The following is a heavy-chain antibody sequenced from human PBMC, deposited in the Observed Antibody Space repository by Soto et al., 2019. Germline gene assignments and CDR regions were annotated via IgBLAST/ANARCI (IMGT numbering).Heavy chain of an antibody. CDR2: INHSGST. J-gene: IGHJ5*02. CDR3: ARASNYDYIWGSYRNWFDT. D-gene: IGHD3-16*02. Sequence: SETLSLTCAVFSGSISSGYYWRWIRQHPGKGLEWIGEINHSGSTNYNPSLKSRATISVDTSKNQFSLKLSSVTAADTAVYYCARASNYDYIWGSYRNWFDTWGQGTLVTVSS. CDR1: SGSISSGYY. V-gene: IGHV4-34*01.